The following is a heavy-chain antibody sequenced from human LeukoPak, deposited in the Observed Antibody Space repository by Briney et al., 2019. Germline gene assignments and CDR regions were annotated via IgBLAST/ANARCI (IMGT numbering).Heavy chain of an antibody. CDR3: ARRRGSYYYYYMDV. CDR1: GGSFSGYY. CDR2: INHSGST. Sequence: SETLSLTCAVYGGSFSGYYWSWIRQPPGKGLEWVGEINHSGSTNYNPSLKSRVTISVDTSKNQFSLKLSSVTAADTAVYYCARRRGSYYYYYMDVWGKGTTVTVSS. J-gene: IGHJ6*03. V-gene: IGHV4-34*01.